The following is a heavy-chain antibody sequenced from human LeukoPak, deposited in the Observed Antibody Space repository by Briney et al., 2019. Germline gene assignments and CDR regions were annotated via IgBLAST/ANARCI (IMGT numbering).Heavy chain of an antibody. CDR1: GFTFSSYW. CDR3: ARGAGGSGTASDY. CDR2: INSDGSST. Sequence: PGGSLRLSCAASGFTFSSYWMHWVRQAPGKGLVWVSRINSDGSSTNYADSVKGRFTISRDNAKNTLHLQMNSLRAEDTAVYYCARGAGGSGTASDYWGQGTLVTVSS. J-gene: IGHJ4*02. V-gene: IGHV3-74*01. D-gene: IGHD3-10*01.